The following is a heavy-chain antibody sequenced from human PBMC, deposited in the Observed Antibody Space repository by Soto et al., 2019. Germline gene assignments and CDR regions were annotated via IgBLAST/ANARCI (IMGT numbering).Heavy chain of an antibody. J-gene: IGHJ6*02. V-gene: IGHV5-10-1*01. CDR2: IDPSDSYT. D-gene: IGHD6-13*01. CDR1: GYSFTSYW. Sequence: GESLKISCKGSGYSFTSYWISWVRQMPGKGLEWMGRIDPSDSYTNYSPSFQGHVTISADKSISTAYLQWSSLKASDTAMYYCARLESSPGTYYYYYGMDVWGQGTTVTVSS. CDR3: ARLESSPGTYYYYYGMDV.